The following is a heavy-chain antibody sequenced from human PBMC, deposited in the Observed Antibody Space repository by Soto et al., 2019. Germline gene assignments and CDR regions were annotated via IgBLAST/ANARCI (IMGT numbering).Heavy chain of an antibody. Sequence: EVQLLESGGNLVQPGGSLRLSCAASGFTFSNYAMSWVRQAPGKGLEWVSAISATGGRTYYADSVKGRFTISRDNSRNTLFLQMNSLRAGDTAVYYCAKPSELGPFFCYYYVDVWGKGTTVTVSS. V-gene: IGHV3-23*01. CDR1: GFTFSNYA. CDR3: AKPSELGPFFCYYYVDV. CDR2: ISATGGRT. D-gene: IGHD3-10*01. J-gene: IGHJ6*03.